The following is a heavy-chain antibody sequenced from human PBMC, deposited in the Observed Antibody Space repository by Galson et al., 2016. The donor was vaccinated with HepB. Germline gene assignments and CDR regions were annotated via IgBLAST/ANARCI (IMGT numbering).Heavy chain of an antibody. V-gene: IGHV3-23*01. J-gene: IGHJ4*02. D-gene: IGHD3-3*01. CDR2: ISGSGGRT. Sequence: SLRLSCAASGFTFSTYAMHWVRQAPGKGLEWVAAISGSGGRTSYEDSVRGRFTISRDNSKNTLFLQLSTLRADDTAAYYCGLGQDEMPTIFDFWGQGALVTVSS. CDR1: GFTFSTYA. CDR3: GLGQDEMPTIFDF.